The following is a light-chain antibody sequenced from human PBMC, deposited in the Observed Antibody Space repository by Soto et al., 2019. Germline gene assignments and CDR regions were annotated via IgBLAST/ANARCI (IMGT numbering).Light chain of an antibody. J-gene: IGLJ3*02. Sequence: QAVVTQPPSVSAAPGQKVTISCSGSSSNIGNNYLSWYQQLPGTAPKLLIYENNKRPSGIPDRFSGSKSGTSATLGITGLQTGDEADYYCGTWDSSLSAGRFGGGTKLTVL. V-gene: IGLV1-51*02. CDR3: GTWDSSLSAGR. CDR1: SSNIGNNY. CDR2: ENN.